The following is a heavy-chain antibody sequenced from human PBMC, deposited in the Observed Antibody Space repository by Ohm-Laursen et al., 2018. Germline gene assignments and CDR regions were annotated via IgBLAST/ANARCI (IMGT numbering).Heavy chain of an antibody. J-gene: IGHJ4*02. Sequence: SLRLSCTASGFTFSSYGMHWVRQAPGKGLEWVAVISYDGSNKYYADSVKGRFTISRDNSKNTLYLQMNSLRAEDTAVYYCAKGRHSSGWSWGRSGDYWGQGTLVTVSS. CDR1: GFTFSSYG. CDR3: AKGRHSSGWSWGRSGDY. V-gene: IGHV3-30*18. CDR2: ISYDGSNK. D-gene: IGHD6-19*01.